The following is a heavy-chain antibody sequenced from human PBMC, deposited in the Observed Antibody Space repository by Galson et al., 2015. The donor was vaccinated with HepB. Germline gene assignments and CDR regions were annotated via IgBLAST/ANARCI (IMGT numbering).Heavy chain of an antibody. CDR3: ARGRGPRMYCSSTSCYTSFDY. CDR2: IIPIFGTA. CDR1: GGTFSSYA. J-gene: IGHJ4*02. V-gene: IGHV1-69*13. D-gene: IGHD2-2*02. Sequence: SVKVSCKASGGTFSSYAISWVRQAPGQGLEWMGGIIPIFGTANYARKFQGRVTITADESTSTAYMELSSLRSEDTAVYYCARGRGPRMYCSSTSCYTSFDYWGQGTLVTVSS.